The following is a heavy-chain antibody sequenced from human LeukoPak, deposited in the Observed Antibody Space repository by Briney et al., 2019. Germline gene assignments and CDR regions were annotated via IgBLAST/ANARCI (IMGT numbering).Heavy chain of an antibody. V-gene: IGHV3-23*01. CDR3: AKSLQAITMMTPLYYSDY. Sequence: PGGSLRLSCAASGFIFSSYPMSWVRQAPGKGLEWVSAISARGDSTYYADSVKGRFTISRDNSKTTLYLQMNSLRAEDTAVYHCAKSLQAITMMTPLYYSDYWGQGTLVTVSS. J-gene: IGHJ4*02. CDR2: ISARGDST. D-gene: IGHD3-22*01. CDR1: GFIFSSYP.